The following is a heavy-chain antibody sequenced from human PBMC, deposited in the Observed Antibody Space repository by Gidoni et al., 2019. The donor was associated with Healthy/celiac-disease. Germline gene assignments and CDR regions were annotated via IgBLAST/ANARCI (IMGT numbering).Heavy chain of an antibody. V-gene: IGHV4-59*01. CDR2: IYYSGST. Sequence: QVQLQESGPGLVKPSETLSLTCTVPGGSISSYYWSWIRQPPGKGLEWIGYIYYSGSTNYNPSLKSRVTISVDTSKNQFSLKLSSVTAADPAVYYCARDNIVHPGVFDYWGQGTLVTVSS. J-gene: IGHJ4*02. CDR1: GGSISSYY. D-gene: IGHD2-2*01. CDR3: ARDNIVHPGVFDY.